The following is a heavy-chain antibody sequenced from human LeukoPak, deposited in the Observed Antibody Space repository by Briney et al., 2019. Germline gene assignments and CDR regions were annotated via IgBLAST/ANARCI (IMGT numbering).Heavy chain of an antibody. CDR1: GFSFSDYG. Sequence: GGSLRLSCAASGFSFSDYGMHWVRQAPVKGLEWVALISYDGGHKYYRDSVKGRFTISRNNSNNTLFLQMNDLSAEDSAVYYCARGDHFTGYLQYYFDQWGQGTLVTVSS. CDR2: ISYDGGHK. V-gene: IGHV3-30*03. D-gene: IGHD3-9*01. CDR3: ARGDHFTGYLQYYFDQ. J-gene: IGHJ4*02.